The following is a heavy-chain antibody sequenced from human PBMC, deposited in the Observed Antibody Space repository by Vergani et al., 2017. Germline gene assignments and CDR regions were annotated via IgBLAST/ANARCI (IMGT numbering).Heavy chain of an antibody. D-gene: IGHD6-6*01. J-gene: IGHJ4*02. CDR3: AREMSIAARPLDY. CDR1: GFTFSSYG. CDR2: ISSSSSTI. V-gene: IGHV3-48*01. Sequence: VQLVESGGGVVQPGRSLRLSCAASGFTFSSYGMHWVRQAPGKGLEWVSYISSSSSTIYYADSVKGRFTISRDNAKNSLYLQMNSLRAADTAVYYCAREMSIAARPLDYWGQGTLVTVSS.